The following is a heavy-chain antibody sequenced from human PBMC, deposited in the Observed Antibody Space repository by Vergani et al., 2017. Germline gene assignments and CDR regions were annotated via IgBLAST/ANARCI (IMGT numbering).Heavy chain of an antibody. Sequence: QVQLVQSGAEVKKPGASVKVSCKASGYTFTGYYMHWVRQAPGQGLEWMGWINPNSGGTNYAQKFQGRVTMTRDTSISTAYMELSRLRSDDTAVYYCAREGGYYDILTGLVDYWGQGTLVTVSS. D-gene: IGHD3-9*01. CDR3: AREGGYYDILTGLVDY. V-gene: IGHV1-2*02. CDR2: INPNSGGT. J-gene: IGHJ4*02. CDR1: GYTFTGYY.